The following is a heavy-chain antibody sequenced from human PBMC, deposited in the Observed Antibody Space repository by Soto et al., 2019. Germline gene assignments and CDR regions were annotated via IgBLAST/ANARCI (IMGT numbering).Heavy chain of an antibody. CDR2: IYYSGSI. Sequence: SETLSLTCSVAGGSISSSSYYWGWIRQPPGKGLEWIGSIYYSGSIYYNPSLKSRVTISVDTSKNQFSLKLSSVTAAETAVYYCARQSSGWYNWFDPWGQGTLVTSPQ. J-gene: IGHJ5*02. V-gene: IGHV4-39*01. CDR1: GGSISSSSYY. D-gene: IGHD6-19*01. CDR3: ARQSSGWYNWFDP.